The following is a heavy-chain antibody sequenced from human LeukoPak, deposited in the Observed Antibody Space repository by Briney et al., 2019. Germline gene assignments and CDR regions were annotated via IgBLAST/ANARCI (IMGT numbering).Heavy chain of an antibody. Sequence: ASETLSLTCAVSGGSISSGGYSWSWIRQPPGKGLEWIGYIYHSGSTYYNPSLKSRVTISVDRSKDQSSLKLSSVTAADTAVYYCARGNYGPFDYWGQGTLVTVSS. CDR2: IYHSGST. J-gene: IGHJ4*02. CDR3: ARGNYGPFDY. CDR1: GGSISSGGYS. D-gene: IGHD4-11*01. V-gene: IGHV4-30-2*01.